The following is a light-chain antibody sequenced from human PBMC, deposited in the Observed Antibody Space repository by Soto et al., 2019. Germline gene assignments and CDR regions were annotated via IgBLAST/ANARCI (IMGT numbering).Light chain of an antibody. Sequence: EVVLTQSPVTLSLAPGDRASLSCRASQFLSSYLAWYQQIPGQPPRLLIYDSTNRAAGIPAMFSGSRSATDITLTLSSVEHEDVAMYYCHQRNQFGQGTRLEIK. CDR2: DST. J-gene: IGKJ5*01. CDR3: HQRNQ. V-gene: IGKV3-11*01. CDR1: QFLSSY.